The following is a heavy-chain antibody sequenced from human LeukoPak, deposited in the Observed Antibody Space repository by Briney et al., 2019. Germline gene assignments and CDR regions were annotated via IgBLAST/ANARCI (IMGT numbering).Heavy chain of an antibody. CDR2: ISAYNGNT. J-gene: IGHJ4*02. V-gene: IGHV1-18*01. CDR3: ARETPGTAYDY. D-gene: IGHD6-13*01. CDR1: GYTFTSYG. Sequence: ASVKVSCKASGYTFTSYGISWVRQAPGQGLDWMGWISAYNGNTNYAQKLQGRVTMTTDTSTGTAYMELRSLTSDDTAVYYCARETPGTAYDYWGQGTLVTVSS.